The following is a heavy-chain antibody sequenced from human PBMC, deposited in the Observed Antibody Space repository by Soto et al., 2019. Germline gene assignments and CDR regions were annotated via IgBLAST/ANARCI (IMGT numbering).Heavy chain of an antibody. D-gene: IGHD6-13*01. CDR2: ISGYNGNT. CDR3: ARDGLYSSSWTGDY. Sequence: QVQLVQSGGEVKKPGASVKVSCKSSGYTFNSYGISWVRQAPGQGLEWMGWISGYNGNTEYAERLQGRVTMTTDTSTNTAYMELRSLRSDDTAMYFCARDGLYSSSWTGDYWGQGTLVIVSS. CDR1: GYTFNSYG. J-gene: IGHJ4*02. V-gene: IGHV1-18*01.